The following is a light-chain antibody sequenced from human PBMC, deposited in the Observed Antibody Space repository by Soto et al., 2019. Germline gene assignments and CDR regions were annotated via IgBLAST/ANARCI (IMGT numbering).Light chain of an antibody. CDR2: EVT. CDR1: SSDVGRYNY. V-gene: IGLV2-14*01. Sequence: QSALAQPASVSASPGQSITISCTGTSSDVGRYNYVSWYQHHPGKAPKLLIYEVTHRPSGVSNRFSASKSGNTASLTISGLQPEDEADYYCNSFAATIPLVFGGGTQLTVL. CDR3: NSFAATIPLV. J-gene: IGLJ2*01.